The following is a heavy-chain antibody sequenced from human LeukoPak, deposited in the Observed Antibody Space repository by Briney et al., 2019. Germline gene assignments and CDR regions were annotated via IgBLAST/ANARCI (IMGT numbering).Heavy chain of an antibody. D-gene: IGHD5-12*01. CDR3: ARDSYSGTDY. J-gene: IGHJ4*02. V-gene: IGHV3-21*01. CDR1: GFTFSNYN. CDR2: ISSGSTYI. Sequence: GGSLRRSCAASGFTFSNYNMNWVRQAPGKGLEGVSSISSGSTYIHYVDSVKGRFTISRDNAKNSLYLQMNSRRAEDTAVYYCARDSYSGTDYWGQGTLVTVSS.